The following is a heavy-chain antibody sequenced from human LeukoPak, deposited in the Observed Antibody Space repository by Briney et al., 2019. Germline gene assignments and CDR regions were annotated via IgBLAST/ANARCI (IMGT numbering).Heavy chain of an antibody. CDR3: SLYCSSTSCYFVDAFDI. CDR2: INHSGST. CDR1: GGSFSGYY. D-gene: IGHD2-2*01. Sequence: SETLSLTCAVYGGSFSGYYWSWIRQPPGKGLEWIGEINHSGSTNYNPSLKSRVTISVDTSKNQFSLKLSSVTAADTAVYYCSLYCSSTSCYFVDAFDIWGQGTMVTVSS. V-gene: IGHV4-34*01. J-gene: IGHJ3*02.